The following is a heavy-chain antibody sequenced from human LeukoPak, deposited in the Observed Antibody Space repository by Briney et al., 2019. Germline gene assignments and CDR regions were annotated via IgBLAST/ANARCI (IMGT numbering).Heavy chain of an antibody. CDR1: GYTFTGYY. J-gene: IGHJ4*02. Sequence: GASVKVSCKASGYTFTGYYMHWVRQAPGQGLEWMGWINPNSGGTNYAQKFQGRVTMTRDTSISTAYKELSRLRSDDTAVYYCARMLGVDTAMELDYWGQGTLVTVSS. D-gene: IGHD5-18*01. V-gene: IGHV1-2*02. CDR2: INPNSGGT. CDR3: ARMLGVDTAMELDY.